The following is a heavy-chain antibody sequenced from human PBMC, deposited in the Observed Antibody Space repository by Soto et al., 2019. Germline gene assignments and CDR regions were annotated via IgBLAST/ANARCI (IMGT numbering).Heavy chain of an antibody. Sequence: PGGSLRLSCAASGFTFSNSGMSWVRQAPGKGLEWVANIKEDGSEKDYVDPVKGRFTITRDNAKNSLYLQMNNLRAEDTAVYFCTRKRFGMDVWGQGTTVTVSS. CDR2: IKEDGSEK. J-gene: IGHJ6*02. CDR1: GFTFSNSG. CDR3: TRKRFGMDV. V-gene: IGHV3-7*03.